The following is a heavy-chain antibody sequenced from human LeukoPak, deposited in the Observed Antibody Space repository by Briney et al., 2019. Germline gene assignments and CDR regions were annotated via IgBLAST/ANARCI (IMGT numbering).Heavy chain of an antibody. Sequence: LGESLKISCKGSGYSFTSYWIGWVRQMPGKGLELMGIIYPGDSDTRYSPSFQGLVTISADKSISTAYLQWSSLKASDTAMYYCARLWFGELEYYYGMDVWGQGTTVTVSS. V-gene: IGHV5-51*01. J-gene: IGHJ6*02. CDR3: ARLWFGELEYYYGMDV. CDR1: GYSFTSYW. D-gene: IGHD3-10*01. CDR2: IYPGDSDT.